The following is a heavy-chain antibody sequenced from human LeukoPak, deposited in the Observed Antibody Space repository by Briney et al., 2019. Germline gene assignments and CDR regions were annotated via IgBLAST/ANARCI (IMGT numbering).Heavy chain of an antibody. CDR3: ASARGSGYYYVRAFDI. D-gene: IGHD3-22*01. Sequence: PGGSLRLSCAAPGFTFSSYWMSWVRQAPGKGLEWVANIKQDGSEKYYVDSVKGRFTISRDDAKNSLYLQMNSLRAEDTAVYYCASARGSGYYYVRAFDIWGQGTMVTVSS. V-gene: IGHV3-7*01. CDR1: GFTFSSYW. CDR2: IKQDGSEK. J-gene: IGHJ3*02.